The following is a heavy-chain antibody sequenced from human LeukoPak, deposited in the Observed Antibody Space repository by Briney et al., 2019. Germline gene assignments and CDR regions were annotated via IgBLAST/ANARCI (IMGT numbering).Heavy chain of an antibody. Sequence: PGGSLRLSCAASGFTFRRYWMSWVRQAPGKGLERVANINQDGSEKYYVDSVRGRFTISRDNAKTSLYLQMNSLRAEDTALYYCARLDWRSVLWGQGTLVTVPS. CDR2: INQDGSEK. V-gene: IGHV3-7*01. J-gene: IGHJ4*02. CDR1: GFTFRRYW. D-gene: IGHD3-9*01. CDR3: ARLDWRSVL.